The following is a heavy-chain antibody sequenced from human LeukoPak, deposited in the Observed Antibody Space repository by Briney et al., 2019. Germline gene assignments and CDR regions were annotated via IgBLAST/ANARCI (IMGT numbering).Heavy chain of an antibody. CDR2: IYYSGST. CDR3: ARELNSDGMDV. Sequence: SETLSLTCTVSGGSISSGDYYWSWIRQPPGKGLEWIGYIYYSGSTYYNPSLKSRVTISVDTSKNQFSLKLSSVTAADTAVYYCARELNSDGMDVWGQGTTVTVSS. D-gene: IGHD1-26*01. J-gene: IGHJ6*02. CDR1: GGSISSGDYY. V-gene: IGHV4-30-4*01.